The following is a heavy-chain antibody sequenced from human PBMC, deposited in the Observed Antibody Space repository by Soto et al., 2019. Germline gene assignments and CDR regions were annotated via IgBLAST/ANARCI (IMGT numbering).Heavy chain of an antibody. CDR3: ARAAHYDFWSGYYYMDV. D-gene: IGHD3-3*01. J-gene: IGHJ6*03. Sequence: EVQLLESGGGLVQPGGSLRLSCATSGFTFSSYAMAWVRQAPGKGLEWVSAISGSGGITYHAASVKGRFSISRDKSRNMLYLQMNSLGAEDTAVYYCARAAHYDFWSGYYYMDVWGIGTTVTVSS. CDR1: GFTFSSYA. V-gene: IGHV3-23*01. CDR2: ISGSGGIT.